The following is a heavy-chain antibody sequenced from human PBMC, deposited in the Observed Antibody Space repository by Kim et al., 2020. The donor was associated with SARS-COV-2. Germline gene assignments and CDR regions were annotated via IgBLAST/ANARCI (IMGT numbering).Heavy chain of an antibody. CDR2: IYYTRTS. CDR1: GGSISNSDYF. D-gene: IGHD1-26*01. Sequence: SETLSLTCTVSGGSISNSDYFWGWIRQPPGMGLEWIATIYYTRTSYYNPSLKSRVTISVDTSKNQFSLKLSSVTAADTAVYYCARQIGRGTWSFDYWGQGTLVTVSS. J-gene: IGHJ4*02. CDR3: ARQIGRGTWSFDY. V-gene: IGHV4-39*01.